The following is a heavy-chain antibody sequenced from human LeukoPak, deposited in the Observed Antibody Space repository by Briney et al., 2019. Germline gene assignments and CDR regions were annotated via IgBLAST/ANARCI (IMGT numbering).Heavy chain of an antibody. CDR3: ARGHSSSPNWFDP. V-gene: IGHV3-21*01. CDR1: GFTFSSYS. Sequence: PGGSLRLSCAASGFTFSSYSMNWVRQAPGKGLEWVSSISSSSSYIYYADSVKGRFTISRDNAKNSLYLQMNSLRAEDTAVYYCARGHSSSPNWFDPWGQGTLVTVSS. D-gene: IGHD6-13*01. J-gene: IGHJ5*02. CDR2: ISSSSSYI.